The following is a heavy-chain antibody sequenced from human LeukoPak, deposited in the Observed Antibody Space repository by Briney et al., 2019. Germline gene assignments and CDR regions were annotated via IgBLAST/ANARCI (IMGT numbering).Heavy chain of an antibody. V-gene: IGHV5-51*01. Sequence: GESLKISCKGSGYSFTNFWIGWVRQMPGKGLEWMGIIYPGDSEIRYSPSFQGQVTISADKSISTAFLQWSSLKASDTAMYYCARHEEMATIVDYWGQGTLVTVSS. J-gene: IGHJ4*02. D-gene: IGHD5-24*01. CDR1: GYSFTNFW. CDR3: ARHEEMATIVDY. CDR2: IYPGDSEI.